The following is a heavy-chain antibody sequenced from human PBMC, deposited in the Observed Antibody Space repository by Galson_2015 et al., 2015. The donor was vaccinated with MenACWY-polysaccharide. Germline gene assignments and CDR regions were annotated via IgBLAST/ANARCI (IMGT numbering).Heavy chain of an antibody. CDR2: IRADGSKK. D-gene: IGHD6-6*01. CDR1: GFTFSSYG. J-gene: IGHJ4*02. V-gene: IGHV3-30*02. Sequence: SLRLSCAASGFTFSSYGMHWVRQAPGKGPEWLAFIRADGSKKYYADSVKGRFTISRDDSKNTLYLQMDSLRAEDTAVYFCAKKASSSRYYFDYWGQGALVTVSS. CDR3: AKKASSSRYYFDY.